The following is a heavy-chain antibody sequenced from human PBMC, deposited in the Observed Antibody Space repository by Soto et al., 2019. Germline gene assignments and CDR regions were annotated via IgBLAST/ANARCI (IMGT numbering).Heavy chain of an antibody. D-gene: IGHD3-10*01. CDR1: GGSINSGDYY. CDR3: ARDRYYGSGTYYNFYSGMDV. Sequence: LPETLSLTCTVSGGSINSGDYYWTWVRQPPGKGLEWIGNIFHSGSTYYTPSLQSRVTISLDTSKNHFSLKLSSVTPADTAVYYCARDRYYGSGTYYNFYSGMDVWGQGTTVTVSS. J-gene: IGHJ6*02. CDR2: IFHSGST. V-gene: IGHV4-30-4*01.